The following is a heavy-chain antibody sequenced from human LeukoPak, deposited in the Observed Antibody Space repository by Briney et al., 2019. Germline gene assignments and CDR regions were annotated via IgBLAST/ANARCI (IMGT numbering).Heavy chain of an antibody. J-gene: IGHJ4*02. CDR3: ATEKGDSPDY. V-gene: IGHV3-23*01. CDR1: GFTFNNYA. CDR2: ISGGGGTT. D-gene: IGHD2-21*01. Sequence: GGSLRLSCAGSGFTFNNYAMSWVRQAPGKGLEWVSAISGGGGTTYYADSVKGRFTISRDNSKNTLYLQMNSLRVEDTAVYYCATEKGDSPDYWGQGTLVTVSS.